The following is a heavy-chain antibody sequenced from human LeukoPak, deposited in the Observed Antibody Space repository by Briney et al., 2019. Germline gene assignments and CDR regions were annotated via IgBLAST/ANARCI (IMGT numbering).Heavy chain of an antibody. CDR3: ARRASDYYDSSGYYQLYPFDY. Sequence: PSETLSLTCAVSGGSISSGGYSWSWVRQPPGKGLEWIGYIYHSGSTYYNPSLKSRVTISVDTSKNQFSLKLSSVTAADTAVYYCARRASDYYDSSGYYQLYPFDYWGQGTLVTVSS. CDR1: GGSISSGGYS. V-gene: IGHV4-30-2*03. CDR2: IYHSGST. D-gene: IGHD3-22*01. J-gene: IGHJ4*02.